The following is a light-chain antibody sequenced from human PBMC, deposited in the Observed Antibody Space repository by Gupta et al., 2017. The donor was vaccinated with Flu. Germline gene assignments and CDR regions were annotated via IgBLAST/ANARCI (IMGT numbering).Light chain of an antibody. CDR2: DAS. J-gene: IGKJ4*01. CDR3: QQRSNWLT. CDR1: QSVGSL. V-gene: IGKV3-11*01. Sequence: SPATLSLSPGERATRSCRASQSVGSLVDWYQQKPGQAPRLLIYDASKRANGIPDRFSGSGSGTDFTLTSSSREPEDFAVYYWQQRSNWLTFGGGTKVEIK.